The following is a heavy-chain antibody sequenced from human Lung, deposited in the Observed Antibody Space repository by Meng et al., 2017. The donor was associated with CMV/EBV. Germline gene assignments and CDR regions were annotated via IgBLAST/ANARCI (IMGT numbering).Heavy chain of an antibody. D-gene: IGHD3-10*01. V-gene: IGHV4-59*01. Sequence: GSLRLSXTVSGGSISSYYWSWIRQPPGKGLEDIGYIYYSGSTSYNPSLKSRVTIPVDTSKNQFSLKLSSVTAADTAVYYCARHGSGSYFYGMDVWGQGTTVTVSS. CDR3: ARHGSGSYFYGMDV. CDR2: IYYSGST. J-gene: IGHJ6*02. CDR1: GGSISSYY.